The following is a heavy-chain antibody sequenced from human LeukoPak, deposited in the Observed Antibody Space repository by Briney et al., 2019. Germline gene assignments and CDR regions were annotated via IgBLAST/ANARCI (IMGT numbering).Heavy chain of an antibody. J-gene: IGHJ4*02. CDR1: GGSISSGDYY. D-gene: IGHD2-2*02. V-gene: IGHV4-30-4*08. CDR3: ARAPTPYCSSTSCYNEGGIFDY. CDR2: IYYSGST. Sequence: ASETLSLTCTVSGGSISSGDYYWSWIRQPPGKGLEWIGYIYYSGSTYYNPSLKSRVTISVDTSKNQFSLKLSSVTAADTAVYYCARAPTPYCSSTSCYNEGGIFDYWGQGTLVTVSS.